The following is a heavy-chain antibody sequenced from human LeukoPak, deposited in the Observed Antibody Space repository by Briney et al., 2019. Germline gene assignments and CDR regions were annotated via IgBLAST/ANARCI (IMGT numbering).Heavy chain of an antibody. Sequence: QTGGFLRLSCAASGFTFSSYGMHWVRQAPNKGLEWVAVIWYDGSNKYYADSVQGRFTISRDNSKNTVYLQMNSLRAEDTAVYYCAKHSSGAFDIWGQGTIVTVSS. CDR3: AKHSSGAFDI. CDR2: IWYDGSNK. CDR1: GFTFSSYG. D-gene: IGHD3-3*02. J-gene: IGHJ3*02. V-gene: IGHV3-33*08.